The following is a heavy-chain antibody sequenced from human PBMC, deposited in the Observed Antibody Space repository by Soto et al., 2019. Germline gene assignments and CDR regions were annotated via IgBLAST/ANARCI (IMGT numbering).Heavy chain of an antibody. CDR3: ASYDGGGHYYY. CDR1: GFTFSTYA. CDR2: VSASGLNT. V-gene: IGHV3-23*01. Sequence: EVQLLESGGKLVQPGGSLTLSCAASGFTFSTYAMAWVRQAPGKGLEWVSGVSASGLNTDYADPVKGRFYISRDNSKNTVSLQMNRLRAEDTAVYYCASYDGGGHYYYWGQGTLVTVSS. J-gene: IGHJ4*02. D-gene: IGHD3-22*01.